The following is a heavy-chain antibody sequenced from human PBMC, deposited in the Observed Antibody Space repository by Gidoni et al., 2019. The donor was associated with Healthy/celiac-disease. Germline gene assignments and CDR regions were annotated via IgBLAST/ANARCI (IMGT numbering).Heavy chain of an antibody. CDR3: ARDKQWLVQNDY. V-gene: IGHV3-30-3*01. CDR1: GFTFSSYA. D-gene: IGHD6-19*01. J-gene: IGHJ4*02. CDR2: ISYDGSNK. Sequence: QVQLVESGGGVVQPGRSLRPSCAASGFTFSSYAMHWVRQAPGKGLEWVAVISYDGSNKYYADSVKGRFTISRDNSKNTLYLQMNSLRAEDTAVYYCARDKQWLVQNDYWGQGTLVTVSS.